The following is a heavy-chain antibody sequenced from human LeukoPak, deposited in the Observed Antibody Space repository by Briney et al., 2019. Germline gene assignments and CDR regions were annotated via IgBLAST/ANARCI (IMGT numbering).Heavy chain of an antibody. CDR2: ISGSGGST. CDR1: GFTFSSYA. D-gene: IGHD2-21*02. Sequence: GGSLRLSRAASGFTFSSYAMSWVHQAPGKGLEWVSAISGSGGSTYYADSVKGRFTISRDNSKNTLYLQMNSLRAEDTAVYYCAKSRAGDPSFIRNFDYWGQGTLVTVSS. J-gene: IGHJ4*02. CDR3: AKSRAGDPSFIRNFDY. V-gene: IGHV3-23*01.